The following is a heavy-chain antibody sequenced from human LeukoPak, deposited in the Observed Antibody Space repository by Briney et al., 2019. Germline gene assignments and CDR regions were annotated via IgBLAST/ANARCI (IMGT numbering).Heavy chain of an antibody. V-gene: IGHV4-39*01. CDR2: IYYSGST. CDR3: ARRTTMVRALDY. CDR1: GGSISSSSYH. D-gene: IGHD3-10*01. Sequence: SETLSLTCTVYGGSISSSSYHWGWIRQPPGRGLEWIGNIYYSGSTYYNPSLKSRVTMSVDTSKNQFSLKLSSVTAADTAVYYCARRTTMVRALDYWGQGTLVTVSS. J-gene: IGHJ4*02.